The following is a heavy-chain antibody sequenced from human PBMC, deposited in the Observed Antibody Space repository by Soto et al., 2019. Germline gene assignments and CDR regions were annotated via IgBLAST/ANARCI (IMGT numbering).Heavy chain of an antibody. CDR1: VGSLSSSSNS. D-gene: IGHD3-22*01. Sequence: PSETLSLTCAVSVGSLSSSSNSWSWIRQPPGKGLEWIGFIYQSGSTYYNPSLKSRVTMSLDRPKNQFSLKMSSVTGADTAVYYCARELLFYESDGFSWDDAFDIWGQGTMVT. CDR2: IYQSGST. J-gene: IGHJ3*02. V-gene: IGHV4-30-2*01. CDR3: ARELLFYESDGFSWDDAFDI.